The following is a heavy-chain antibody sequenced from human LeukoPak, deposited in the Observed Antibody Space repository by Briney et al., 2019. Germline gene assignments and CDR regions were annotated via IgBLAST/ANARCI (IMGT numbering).Heavy chain of an antibody. J-gene: IGHJ5*02. CDR1: GGSITSVSYS. D-gene: IGHD3-22*01. V-gene: IGHV4-61*02. CDR3: AREKIGYYDSSGRGWFDP. Sequence: EPSETLSLTCTVSGGSITSVSYSWSWIRQPAGKGLEWIGRIYSSGSTNYNPSLKSRVTISVDTSKKQFSLKLNSVTAADTAVYYCAREKIGYYDSSGRGWFDPWGQGTLVTVSS. CDR2: IYSSGST.